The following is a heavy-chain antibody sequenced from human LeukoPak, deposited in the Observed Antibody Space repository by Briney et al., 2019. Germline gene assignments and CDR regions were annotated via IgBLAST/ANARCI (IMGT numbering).Heavy chain of an antibody. D-gene: IGHD3-10*01. CDR2: IYTSGST. Sequence: SETLSLTCTVSGGSISSYYWSWIRQPAGKGLEWIGRIYTSGSTNYNPSLKSRVTTSVDTSKNQFSLKLSSVTAADTAVYYCARIIYGSGNYYYYGMDVWGQGTTVTVSS. CDR1: GGSISSYY. CDR3: ARIIYGSGNYYYYGMDV. J-gene: IGHJ6*02. V-gene: IGHV4-4*07.